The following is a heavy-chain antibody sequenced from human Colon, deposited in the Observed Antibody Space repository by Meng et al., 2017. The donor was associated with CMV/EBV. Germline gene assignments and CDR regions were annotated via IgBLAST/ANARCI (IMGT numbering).Heavy chain of an antibody. D-gene: IGHD3-10*01. CDR1: GFAFSTYS. Sequence: GESLKISCAASGFAFSTYSMNWVRQAPGKGLEWVSSINTRSDYIYYADLVKGRFTISRDNAKNSLYLQMNSLRAEDTAIYYCARDDRGSGTYADYWGQGTLVTVSS. CDR3: ARDDRGSGTYADY. J-gene: IGHJ4*02. CDR2: INTRSDYI. V-gene: IGHV3-21*01.